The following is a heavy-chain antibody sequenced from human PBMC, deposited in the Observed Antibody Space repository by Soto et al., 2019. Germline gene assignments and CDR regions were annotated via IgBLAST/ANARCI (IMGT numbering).Heavy chain of an antibody. D-gene: IGHD6-6*01. J-gene: IGHJ5*01. Sequence: SETLSLTCTVSGGSISSSSYYWGWIRQPPGKGLEWIGSIYYSGSTYYNPSLKSRATISVDTSKNQFSLKLSSVTAADTAVYYCARDTYEYGNSWYDYWGHGTLVTVSS. CDR2: IYYSGST. CDR1: GGSISSSSYY. V-gene: IGHV4-39*07. CDR3: ARDTYEYGNSWYDY.